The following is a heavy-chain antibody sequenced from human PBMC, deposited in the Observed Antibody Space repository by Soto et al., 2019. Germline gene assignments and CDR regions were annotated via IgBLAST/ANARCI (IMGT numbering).Heavy chain of an antibody. V-gene: IGHV3-30*04. CDR3: ARDNSHLYYDILTGTLY. Sequence: AGGSLRLSCAASGFTFRNYAMHWVRQAPGKGLEWVALISYDGRNKYYADSVKGRFTISRDNSKNTLYLQMNSLRAEDTAVYYCARDNSHLYYDILTGTLYWGQGTLDTVSS. CDR2: ISYDGRNK. D-gene: IGHD3-9*01. CDR1: GFTFRNYA. J-gene: IGHJ4*02.